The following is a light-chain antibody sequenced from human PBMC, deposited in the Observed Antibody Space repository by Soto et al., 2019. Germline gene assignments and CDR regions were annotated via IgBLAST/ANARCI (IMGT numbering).Light chain of an antibody. CDR2: GNS. Sequence: QSVLTQPPSVSGCPGQRGSISWTWVSAKIGAGYDVHWYQQLPGTAPKLLIYGNSNRPSGVPDRFSGSKSGTSASLAITGLQAEDEADYYCQSYDSSLSDSYVFGTGTKVTVL. CDR1: SAKIGAGYD. V-gene: IGLV1-40*01. CDR3: QSYDSSLSDSYV. J-gene: IGLJ1*01.